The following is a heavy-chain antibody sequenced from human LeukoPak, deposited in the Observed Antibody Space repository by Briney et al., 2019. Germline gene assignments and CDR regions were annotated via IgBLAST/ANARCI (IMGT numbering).Heavy chain of an antibody. CDR1: GFTVSTHA. J-gene: IGHJ4*02. D-gene: IGHD3-3*01. V-gene: IGHV3-74*01. Sequence: GGSLRLSCSASGFTVSTHAMHWVRQAPGKGLVWVSRINSDGSSTSYADSVKGRFTISRDNAKNTLYLQMNSLRAEDTAVYYCATDYYDTFEYWGQGTLVTVSS. CDR2: INSDGSST. CDR3: ATDYYDTFEY.